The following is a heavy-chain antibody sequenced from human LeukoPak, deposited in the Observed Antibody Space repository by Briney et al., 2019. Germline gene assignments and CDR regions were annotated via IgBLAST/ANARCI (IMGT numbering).Heavy chain of an antibody. CDR1: GFTFSSYW. V-gene: IGHV3-7*01. Sequence: GGSLRLSCAASGFTFSSYWMSWVRQAPGKGLEWVANIKQDGSEKYYVDSVKGRFTISRDNAKNSLYLQMNSLRAEDTAVYYCARFRWELLPRGAFDIWGQGTMVTVSS. D-gene: IGHD1-26*01. CDR3: ARFRWELLPRGAFDI. J-gene: IGHJ3*02. CDR2: IKQDGSEK.